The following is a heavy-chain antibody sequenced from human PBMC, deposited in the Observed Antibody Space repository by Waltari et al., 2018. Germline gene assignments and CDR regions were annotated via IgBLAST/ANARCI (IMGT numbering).Heavy chain of an antibody. J-gene: IGHJ6*02. Sequence: QVQLQQWGAGLLKPSETLSLTCAVYGGSFSGYYWSWIRQPPGKGLEWIGEINHSGSTNYNPSLKSRVTISVDTSKNQFSLKLSSVTAADTAVYYCARGYGATVQLYYYGMDVWGQGTTVTVSS. CDR1: GGSFSGYY. CDR3: ARGYGATVQLYYYGMDV. V-gene: IGHV4-34*01. D-gene: IGHD4-17*01. CDR2: INHSGST.